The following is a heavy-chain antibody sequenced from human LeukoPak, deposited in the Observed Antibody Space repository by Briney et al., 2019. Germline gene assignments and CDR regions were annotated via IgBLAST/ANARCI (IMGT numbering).Heavy chain of an antibody. CDR1: GFTFSSYS. CDR2: ISSSSSTI. V-gene: IGHV3-48*04. Sequence: PGGSLRLSCAASGFTFSSYSMNWVRQAPGKGLEWVSYISSSSSTIYYADSVKGRFTISRDNSKNSLFLQMNSLRTEDTALYYCAKATIAAHYYMDAWGKGTTVTVSS. J-gene: IGHJ6*03. D-gene: IGHD6-13*01. CDR3: AKATIAAHYYMDA.